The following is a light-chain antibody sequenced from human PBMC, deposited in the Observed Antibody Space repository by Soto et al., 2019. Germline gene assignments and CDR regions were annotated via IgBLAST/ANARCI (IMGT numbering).Light chain of an antibody. CDR2: DAS. Sequence: DLQMTQSPSSLSASVGDRVTITCQASQGITKSLNWYQQKPGKAPKLLIYDASILETGVPSRFTGSGSGTDFTFTISGLQPEDIATYYCQQPEDLPLTFGPGTKVNIK. CDR3: QQPEDLPLT. V-gene: IGKV1-33*01. J-gene: IGKJ3*01. CDR1: QGITKS.